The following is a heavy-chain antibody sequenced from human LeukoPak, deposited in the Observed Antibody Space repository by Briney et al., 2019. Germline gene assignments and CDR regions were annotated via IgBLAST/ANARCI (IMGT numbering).Heavy chain of an antibody. V-gene: IGHV1-2*04. CDR3: AREYSSGPKYYYYGMDV. J-gene: IGHJ6*02. CDR1: GYTFTGYY. D-gene: IGHD3-22*01. CDR2: INPNSGGT. Sequence: ASVKVSCKASGYTFTGYYMHWVRQAPGQGLEWMGWINPNSGGTNYAQKFQGWVTMTRDTSISTAYMELSRLRSDDTAVYYCAREYSSGPKYYYYGMDVWGQGTTVTVSS.